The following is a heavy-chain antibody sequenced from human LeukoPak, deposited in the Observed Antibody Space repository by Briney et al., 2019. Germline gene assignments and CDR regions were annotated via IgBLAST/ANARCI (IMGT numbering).Heavy chain of an antibody. CDR3: AREMVNSLGYGVDV. CDR1: GFTFSSYT. V-gene: IGHV3-21*01. Sequence: PGGSLRPSCAASGFTFSSYTMNWVRQAPGKGLEWVSSISSSSTYIFYADSVKGRFTISRDNAKNSLYVQMSSLRDDDTAVYYCAREMVNSLGYGVDVWGQGTTVTVSS. CDR2: ISSSSTYI. J-gene: IGHJ6*02. D-gene: IGHD2-8*01.